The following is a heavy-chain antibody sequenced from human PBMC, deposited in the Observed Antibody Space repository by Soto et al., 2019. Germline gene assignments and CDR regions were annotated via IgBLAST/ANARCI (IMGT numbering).Heavy chain of an antibody. J-gene: IGHJ4*02. CDR2: IYYSGST. CDR1: GGSVSSGSYY. V-gene: IGHV4-61*01. Sequence: SETLSLTCTVSGGSVSSGSYYWSWIRQPPGKGLEWIGYIYYSGSTNYNPSLKSRVTISVDTSKNQFSLKLSSVTAADTAVYYCARSRWAAAGTIFDYWGQGTLVTVSS. D-gene: IGHD6-13*01. CDR3: ARSRWAAAGTIFDY.